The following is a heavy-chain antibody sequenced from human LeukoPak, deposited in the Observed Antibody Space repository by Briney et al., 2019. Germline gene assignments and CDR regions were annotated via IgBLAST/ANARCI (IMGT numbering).Heavy chain of an antibody. CDR3: ARDRFEAYGDTELGY. CDR2: IKQDGSEK. Sequence: GGSLRLSCAASGFTFSRYWMSWVRQAPGKGLEWVANIKQDGSEKYYVDPVKGRFTISRDNAKNLFYLQMNSLRAEDTAVYYCARDRFEAYGDTELGYWGQGTLVTVSS. J-gene: IGHJ4*02. CDR1: GFTFSRYW. V-gene: IGHV3-7*01. D-gene: IGHD4-17*01.